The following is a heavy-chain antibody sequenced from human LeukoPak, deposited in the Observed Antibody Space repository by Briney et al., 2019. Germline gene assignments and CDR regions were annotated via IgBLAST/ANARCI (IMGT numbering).Heavy chain of an antibody. V-gene: IGHV3-23*01. D-gene: IGHD5-12*01. CDR1: GFSFNNYA. CDR3: VKGAYDYIEVAYFDF. Sequence: GGSLRLSCAASGFSFNNYAMNWVRQAPGKGLEWVSIIIASSGATVYADSVKGRFTISRDISKNTLYLQMNNLRVEDTAVYYCVKGAYDYIEVAYFDFWGQGILVTVS. CDR2: IIASSGAT. J-gene: IGHJ4*01.